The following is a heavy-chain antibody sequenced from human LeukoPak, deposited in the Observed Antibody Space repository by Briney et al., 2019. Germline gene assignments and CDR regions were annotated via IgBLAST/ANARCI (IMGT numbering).Heavy chain of an antibody. CDR1: GGSISSYY. Sequence: TSETLSLTCTVSGGSISSYYWSWIRQPPGKGLKWIGYIYYSGSTNYNPSLKSRVTISVDTSKNQFSLKLSSVTAADTAVYYCASLYSGYFDLWGRGTLVTVSS. CDR2: IYYSGST. J-gene: IGHJ2*01. CDR3: ASLYSGYFDL. V-gene: IGHV4-59*01. D-gene: IGHD4-11*01.